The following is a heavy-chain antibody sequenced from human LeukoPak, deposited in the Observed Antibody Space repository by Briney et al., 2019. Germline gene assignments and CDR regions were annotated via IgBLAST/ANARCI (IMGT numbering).Heavy chain of an antibody. CDR3: ARTPKRWLQLYYFDY. CDR1: GFTFDDYA. D-gene: IGHD5-24*01. CDR2: ISWNSGSI. Sequence: GGSLRLSCAASGFTFDDYAMHWVRQAPGKGLEWVSGISWNSGSIGYADSVKGRFTISRDNAKNSLYLQMNSLRAEDTAVYYCARTPKRWLQLYYFDYWGQGTLVTVSS. J-gene: IGHJ4*02. V-gene: IGHV3-9*01.